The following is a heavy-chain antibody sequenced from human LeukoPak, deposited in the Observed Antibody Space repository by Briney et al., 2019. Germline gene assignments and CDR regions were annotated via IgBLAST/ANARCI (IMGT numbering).Heavy chain of an antibody. V-gene: IGHV3-11*04. CDR1: GFTFSDYY. CDR3: ARESYYDSSGYLDY. CDR2: ISSSGSTI. D-gene: IGHD3-22*01. J-gene: IGHJ4*02. Sequence: GGSLRLSCAASGFTFSDYYMSWIRQAPGKGLEWVSYISSSGSTIYYADSVKGRFTISRDNAKNSLYLQMNTLRAEDTAVYYCARESYYDSSGYLDYWGQGTLVTVSS.